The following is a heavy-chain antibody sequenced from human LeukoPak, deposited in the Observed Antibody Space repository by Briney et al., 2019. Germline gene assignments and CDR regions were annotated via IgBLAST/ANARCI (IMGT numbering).Heavy chain of an antibody. J-gene: IGHJ6*03. CDR2: ISGSGGST. CDR3: AKTPPRWDYYYYYYMDV. CDR1: GFTFSSYA. V-gene: IGHV3-23*01. Sequence: QPGGSLRLSCAASGFTFSSYAMSWVRQAPGKGLEWVSAISGSGGSTYYADSVKGRFTISRDNTKNTLYLQMNSLRAEDTAVYYCAKTPPRWDYYYYYYMDVWGKGTTVTVSS. D-gene: IGHD3-3*01.